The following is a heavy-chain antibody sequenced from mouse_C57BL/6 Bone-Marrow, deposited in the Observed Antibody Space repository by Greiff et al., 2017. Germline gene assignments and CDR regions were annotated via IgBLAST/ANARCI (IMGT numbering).Heavy chain of an antibody. Sequence: DVKLVESGGGLVQPGGSLSLSCAASGFTFTDYYMSWVRQPPGKALEWLGFIRNKANGYTTEYSASVKGRFTISRDNSQSILYLQMNALRAEDGATYYCARYRYYGVVDVGGTGTTVTVSS. CDR2: IRNKANGYTT. V-gene: IGHV7-3*01. CDR1: GFTFTDYY. J-gene: IGHJ1*03. D-gene: IGHD1-1*01. CDR3: ARYRYYGVVDV.